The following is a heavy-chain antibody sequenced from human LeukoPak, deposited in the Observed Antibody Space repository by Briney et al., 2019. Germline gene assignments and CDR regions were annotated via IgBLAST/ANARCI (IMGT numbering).Heavy chain of an antibody. V-gene: IGHV1-8*03. CDR3: ARGRYMDV. CDR2: MNPKGGDT. J-gene: IGHJ6*03. CDR1: GYIFIDYE. Sequence: GASVKVSCKASGYIFIDYEINWVRRATGQGLEWMGWMNPKGGDTGYEQKFKGRVTITRDSSISTVYMELRSLRSEDTALYYCARGRYMDVWGKGTTVTVSS.